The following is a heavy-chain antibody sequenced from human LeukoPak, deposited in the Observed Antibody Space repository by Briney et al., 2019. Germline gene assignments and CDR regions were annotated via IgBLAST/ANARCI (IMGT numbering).Heavy chain of an antibody. J-gene: IGHJ4*02. Sequence: GGSLRLSCAASGFTFSSYSMNWVRQAPGKGLEWVSSISSSSSYIYYADSVKGRFTISRDNARNSLYLQMNSLRAEDTAVYYCARDPDPYYFDYWGQGTLVTVSS. CDR2: ISSSSSYI. CDR1: GFTFSSYS. CDR3: ARDPDPYYFDY. V-gene: IGHV3-21*01.